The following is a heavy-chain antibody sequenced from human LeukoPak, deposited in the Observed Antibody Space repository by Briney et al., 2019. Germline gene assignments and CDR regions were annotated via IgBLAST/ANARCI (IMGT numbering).Heavy chain of an antibody. Sequence: GGSLRLSCAASRFTFSSYSMNWVRQAPGKGLEWVSSISRGSSYIYYADSVKGRFTISRDNAKNSLYLQMNSLRVEDTAVYYCARSEVMYSSSPHWFDPWGQGTLVTVSS. V-gene: IGHV3-21*01. CDR2: ISRGSSYI. CDR3: ARSEVMYSSSPHWFDP. D-gene: IGHD6-13*01. CDR1: RFTFSSYS. J-gene: IGHJ5*02.